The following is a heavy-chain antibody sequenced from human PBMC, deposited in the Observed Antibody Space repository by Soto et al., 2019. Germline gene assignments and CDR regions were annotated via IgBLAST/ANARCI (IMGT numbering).Heavy chain of an antibody. V-gene: IGHV4-31*03. Sequence: LSLPCTVSGGSLSSGGYYWSWIRQHPGKGLEWIGYIYYSGSTYYNPSPTSRVTISVDTSKNQFSLKLSFVTAADTAVYYCARDRRIAAAATYYYYGMDVWGQGTTVTVSS. D-gene: IGHD6-13*01. CDR1: GGSLSSGGYY. J-gene: IGHJ6*02. CDR2: IYYSGST. CDR3: ARDRRIAAAATYYYYGMDV.